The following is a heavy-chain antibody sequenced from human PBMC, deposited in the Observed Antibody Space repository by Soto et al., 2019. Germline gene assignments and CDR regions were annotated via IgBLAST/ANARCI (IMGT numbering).Heavy chain of an antibody. V-gene: IGHV6-1*01. Sequence: PSQTLSLTCAISGDSVSSKSAAWNWIRQSPSRGLEWLGRTYYRSKWYNEYAVSVKSRITINPDTSKNQFSLNLSSVTAADTAVYYCARGRTGLFCSRNKCPGNWFDPWGQGTLVTVSS. CDR2: TYYRSKWYN. CDR1: GDSVSSKSAA. J-gene: IGHJ5*02. D-gene: IGHD2-2*01. CDR3: ARGRTGLFCSRNKCPGNWFDP.